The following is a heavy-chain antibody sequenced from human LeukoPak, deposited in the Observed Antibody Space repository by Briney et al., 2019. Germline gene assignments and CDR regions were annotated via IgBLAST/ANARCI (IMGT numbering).Heavy chain of an antibody. CDR2: ISGSGGST. Sequence: GGTLRLSCAASGFTFSSYGMSWVRQAPGKGLEWVSAISGSGGSTYYADSVKGRFTISRDNSKNTLYLQMNSLRAEDTAVYYCAKDGNGLPFDYWGQGTLVTVSS. J-gene: IGHJ4*02. CDR3: AKDGNGLPFDY. CDR1: GFTFSSYG. V-gene: IGHV3-23*01. D-gene: IGHD1-1*01.